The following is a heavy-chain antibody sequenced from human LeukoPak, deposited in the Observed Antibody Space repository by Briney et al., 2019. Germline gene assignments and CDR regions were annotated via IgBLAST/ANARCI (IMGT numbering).Heavy chain of an antibody. D-gene: IGHD6-13*01. CDR1: GGSFSGYY. J-gene: IGHJ5*02. V-gene: IGHV4-34*01. CDR2: INHSGST. Sequence: SETLSLTCAVYGGSFSGYYWSWIRQPPGKGLEWIGEINHSGSTNYNPSLKSRVTISVDTSKNQFSLKLSSVTAADTAVYYCARGKPRITSSSSWYVGSSWFDPWGQGTLVTVSS. CDR3: ARGKPRITSSSSWYVGSSWFDP.